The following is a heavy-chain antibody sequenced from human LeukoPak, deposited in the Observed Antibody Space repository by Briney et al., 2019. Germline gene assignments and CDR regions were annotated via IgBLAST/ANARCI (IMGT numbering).Heavy chain of an antibody. D-gene: IGHD6-13*01. Sequence: ASVKVSCKASGYTFTGYYMHWVRQAPGQGLEWMGWINPNSGGTNYAQKFQGRVTMTRDTSISTAYMELSRLRSDDTVVYYCARTLFIAAVSSCFDYWGQGTLVTVSS. CDR3: ARTLFIAAVSSCFDY. V-gene: IGHV1-2*02. J-gene: IGHJ4*02. CDR1: GYTFTGYY. CDR2: INPNSGGT.